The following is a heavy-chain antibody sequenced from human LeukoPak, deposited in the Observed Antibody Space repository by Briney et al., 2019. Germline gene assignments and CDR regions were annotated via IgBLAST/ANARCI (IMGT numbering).Heavy chain of an antibody. CDR1: GFTVSSNY. Sequence: PGGSLRLSCAASGFTVSSNYLNWVRQAPGKGLEWVSVIYSGGNTYYADSVKGRFTISRDNSKNTLYLQMNSLRAEDTAVYYCASANDIVVVPAAQRIFDYWGQGTLVTVSS. CDR2: IYSGGNT. J-gene: IGHJ4*02. V-gene: IGHV3-53*05. CDR3: ASANDIVVVPAAQRIFDY. D-gene: IGHD2-2*01.